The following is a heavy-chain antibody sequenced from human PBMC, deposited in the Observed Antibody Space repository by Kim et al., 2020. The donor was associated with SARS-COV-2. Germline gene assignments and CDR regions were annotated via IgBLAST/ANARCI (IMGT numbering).Heavy chain of an antibody. CDR2: IIPILGIA. CDR1: GGTFSSYT. CDR3: ATPAPPVEMATNEFYYYGMDV. V-gene: IGHV1-69*02. D-gene: IGHD5-12*01. J-gene: IGHJ6*02. Sequence: SVKVSCKASGGTFSSYTISWVRQAPGQGLEWMGRIIPILGIANYAQKFQGRVTITADKSTSTAYMELSSLRSEDTAVYYCATPAPPVEMATNEFYYYGMDVWGQGTTVTVSS.